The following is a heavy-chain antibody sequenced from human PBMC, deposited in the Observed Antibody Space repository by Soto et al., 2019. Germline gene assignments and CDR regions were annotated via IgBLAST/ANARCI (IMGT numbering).Heavy chain of an antibody. CDR2: MFASGSS. Sequence: PSETLSLTCAVSGDSISSPNWWSWYRQSPGKGLELIGGMFASGSSNYNPSLDGRVTISLDTSKNHFSLKLTSLTAADTAIYYCAREGFDHRPDYWGQGIPVTVSS. CDR1: GDSISSPNW. J-gene: IGHJ4*02. CDR3: AREGFDHRPDY. V-gene: IGHV4-4*02.